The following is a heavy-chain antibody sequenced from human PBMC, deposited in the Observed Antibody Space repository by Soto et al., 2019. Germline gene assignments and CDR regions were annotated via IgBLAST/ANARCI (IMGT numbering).Heavy chain of an antibody. CDR2: INHNGSSA. CDR1: GFTFSLYG. D-gene: IGHD3-10*01. J-gene: IGHJ4*02. V-gene: IGHV3-64D*06. CDR3: LSATYYYDSGSYYKTLDS. Sequence: PGGSLRLSCLASGFTFSLYGIHWVRQAPGKGLEYVSTINHNGSSAYYADFVKDRFTISRDNSKNAVYRQMGSLRPDDTAVYYWLSATYYYDSGSYYKTLDSWGQGTLVTVSS.